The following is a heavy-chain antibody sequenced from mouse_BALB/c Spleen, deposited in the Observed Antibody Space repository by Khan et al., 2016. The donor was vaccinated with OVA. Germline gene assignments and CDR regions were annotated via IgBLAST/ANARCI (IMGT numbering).Heavy chain of an antibody. CDR1: GDSITSGY. CDR2: ILYTGYP. V-gene: IGHV3-8*02. CDR3: ARSTDRYAGAY. J-gene: IGHJ3*01. D-gene: IGHD2-14*01. Sequence: EVQLQESGPSLVKPSQTLSLTCSVTGDSITSGYWSWIRKFPGNKLEYMGYILYTGYPDSNPSLKSRLTIPRHTSKNPHYLQLNSVTTEDTATYYCARSTDRYAGAYWGQGTLVTVSA.